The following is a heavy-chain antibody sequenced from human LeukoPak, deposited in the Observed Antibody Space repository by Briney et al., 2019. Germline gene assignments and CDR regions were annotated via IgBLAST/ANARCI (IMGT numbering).Heavy chain of an antibody. V-gene: IGHV3-30*01. J-gene: IGHJ5*02. D-gene: IGHD2/OR15-2a*01. CDR1: GFTFSSYA. Sequence: PGRSLRLSCAASGFTFSSYAMHWVRQAPGKGLEWVAVISYDGSNKYYADSVKGRFTISRDNSKNTLYLQTNSLRAEDTAVYYCARGAGSVNKANWFDPWGQGTLVTVSS. CDR3: ARGAGSVNKANWFDP. CDR2: ISYDGSNK.